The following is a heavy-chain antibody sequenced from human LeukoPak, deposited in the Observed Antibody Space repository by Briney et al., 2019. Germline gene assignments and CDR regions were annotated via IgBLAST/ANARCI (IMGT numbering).Heavy chain of an antibody. Sequence: SETLSLTCTVSGGSISSSSYYWGWIRQPPGKGLEWIGSIYYSGSTYYSPSLKSRVTISVDTSKNQFSLKLSSVTAADTAVYYCARGLYGYSSSWYYFRGDYYFDYWGQGTLVTVSS. CDR2: IYYSGST. V-gene: IGHV4-39*01. CDR1: GGSISSSSYY. D-gene: IGHD6-13*01. J-gene: IGHJ4*02. CDR3: ARGLYGYSSSWYYFRGDYYFDY.